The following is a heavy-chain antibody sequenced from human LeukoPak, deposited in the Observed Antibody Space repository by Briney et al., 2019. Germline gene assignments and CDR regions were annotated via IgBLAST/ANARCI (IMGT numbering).Heavy chain of an antibody. D-gene: IGHD4-23*01. Sequence: GGSLRLSCAASGFTFSTYAMHWVRQAPGKGLEWVALISYDGSDKYYADSVKGRITISRDNAKNSLYLQMNSLRAEDTAVYYCARDDYGGIDYWGQGTLVTVSS. CDR3: ARDDYGGIDY. J-gene: IGHJ4*02. V-gene: IGHV3-30*04. CDR2: ISYDGSDK. CDR1: GFTFSTYA.